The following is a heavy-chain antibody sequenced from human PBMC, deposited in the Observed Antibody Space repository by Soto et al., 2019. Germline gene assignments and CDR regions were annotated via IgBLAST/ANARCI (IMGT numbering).Heavy chain of an antibody. CDR1: GGSISSFY. J-gene: IGHJ4*02. CDR3: VRDSGTYRTTH. Sequence: PSETLSLTCTVSGGSISSFYWSWIRQPPGKGLEWIGYIYNSGGTNYNPSLKSRVTISVDTSKNQFSLKLSSVTAADTAVYYCVRDSGTYRTTHWGQGTLVT. D-gene: IGHD1-7*01. V-gene: IGHV4-59*08. CDR2: IYNSGGT.